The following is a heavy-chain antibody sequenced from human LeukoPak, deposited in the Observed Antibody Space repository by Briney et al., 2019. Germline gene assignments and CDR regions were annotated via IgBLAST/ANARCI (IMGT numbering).Heavy chain of an antibody. V-gene: IGHV1-2*02. D-gene: IGHD3-9*01. Sequence: ASVKVSCKASGYTFTDDYIHWVRQAPGQGLEWMGWINVNSGGTNYAQKFYARVTMTRDTSISTAYMELSGLRSDDTAVFYCARSPHILTGENFDFWGQGTLVTVSS. J-gene: IGHJ4*02. CDR2: INVNSGGT. CDR3: ARSPHILTGENFDF. CDR1: GYTFTDDY.